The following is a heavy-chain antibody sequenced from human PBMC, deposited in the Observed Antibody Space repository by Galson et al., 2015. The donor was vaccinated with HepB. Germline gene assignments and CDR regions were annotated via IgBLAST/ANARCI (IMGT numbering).Heavy chain of an antibody. CDR1: GGSISSHY. V-gene: IGHV4-4*07. CDR2: INSRGSS. Sequence: TLSLTCTVSGGSISSHYWSWIRQPAGKGLEWIGRINSRGSSDYNPSLKSRVTMSVDTSKNQFSLKLSSVTAADTAVYYCARGAYGSGSSQNWFDPWGQGTLVTVSS. J-gene: IGHJ5*02. D-gene: IGHD3-10*01. CDR3: ARGAYGSGSSQNWFDP.